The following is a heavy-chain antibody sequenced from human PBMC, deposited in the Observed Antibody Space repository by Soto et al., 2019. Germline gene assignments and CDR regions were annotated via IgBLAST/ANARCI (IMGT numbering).Heavy chain of an antibody. V-gene: IGHV1-69*02. D-gene: IGHD3-10*01. CDR2: IIPILGIA. J-gene: IGHJ4*02. CDR3: ASSYGSGSIIDY. CDR1: GGTFSSYT. Sequence: QVQLVQSGAEVKKPGSSVKVSCKAAGGTFSSYTISWVRQAPGQGLEWMGRIIPILGIANYAQKFQGSVTITADKSTSTAYMELSSLSSEDTAVYDCASSYGSGSIIDYWGQGTLVTVSS.